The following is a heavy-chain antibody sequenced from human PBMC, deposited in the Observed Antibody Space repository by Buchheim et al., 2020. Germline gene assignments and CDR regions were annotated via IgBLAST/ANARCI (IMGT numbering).Heavy chain of an antibody. D-gene: IGHD3-10*01. CDR2: IHPGDSST. CDR3: ARVGMVRDPEGAFDI. V-gene: IGHV5-51*01. Sequence: EVRLAQSGAEVKKPGESLKISCEGSGYTFSDYYTGWLRQVPGKGLEWVAMIHPGDSSTRYGPSFQGQVTIPVDKSIRPAYLQWTTLKASDTAMYYCARVGMVRDPEGAFDIWGQGT. CDR1: GYTFSDYY. J-gene: IGHJ3*02.